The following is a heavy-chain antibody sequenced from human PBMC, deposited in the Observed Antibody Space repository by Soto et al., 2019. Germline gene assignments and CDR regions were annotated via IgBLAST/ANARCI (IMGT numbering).Heavy chain of an antibody. V-gene: IGHV3-64*01. Sequence: EVQLAESGGGLAQPGGSLGPSCAPSGFTLSGYAMDWVRQAPGTGLEYVSGISSNGVGTYYANSVQGRFTISKDNSKNTVYLQMGSLRPEDMAVYYCARRARPDFYYMDVWGKGTTVTVSS. CDR1: GFTLSGYA. CDR3: ARRARPDFYYMDV. J-gene: IGHJ6*03. CDR2: ISSNGVGT. D-gene: IGHD6-6*01.